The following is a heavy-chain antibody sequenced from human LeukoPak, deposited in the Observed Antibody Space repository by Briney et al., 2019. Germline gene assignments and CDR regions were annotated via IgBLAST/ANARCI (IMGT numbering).Heavy chain of an antibody. D-gene: IGHD6-19*01. CDR2: ISAYNGNT. J-gene: IGHJ6*02. CDR3: ARVFEDRYSSGWYPNYYYYGMDV. CDR1: GYTFTSYG. V-gene: IGHV1-18*01. Sequence: ASVKVSCKASGYTFTSYGISWVRQAPGQGLEWMGWISAYNGNTNYAQKLQRRDTMTTATSPSTAYMELRSLRSDDTAVYYCARVFEDRYSSGWYPNYYYYGMDVWGQGTTVTVSS.